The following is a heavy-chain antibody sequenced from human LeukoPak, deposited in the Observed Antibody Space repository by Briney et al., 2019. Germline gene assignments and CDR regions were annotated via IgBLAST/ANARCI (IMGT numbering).Heavy chain of an antibody. J-gene: IGHJ5*02. CDR1: GYTITNNY. Sequence: GASVKVSCKASGYTITNNYMHWVRQAPGQGLEWMGVINPSGTGTSYAQKFQGGITMSRDTSTSTVYMELSSLRSEDTAFYYCATDHSMANTAWWFDPWGQGTLVTVSS. D-gene: IGHD5-24*01. CDR2: INPSGTGT. CDR3: ATDHSMANTAWWFDP. V-gene: IGHV1-46*01.